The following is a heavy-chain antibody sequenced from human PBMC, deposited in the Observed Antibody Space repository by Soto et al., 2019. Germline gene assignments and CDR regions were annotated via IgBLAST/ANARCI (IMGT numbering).Heavy chain of an antibody. CDR1: GGSINSYY. D-gene: IGHD1-1*01. Sequence: QVQLQESGPGLVKPSETLSLTCSVSGGSINSYYWGWIRQPPGKGLEWIGYISYTGSTDYSPSLKSRVTTSVDTSKNQFSLKVRSVTAADTAIYFCARHYPIGNNWNYFDYWGRGTLVTVSS. J-gene: IGHJ4*02. V-gene: IGHV4-59*08. CDR3: ARHYPIGNNWNYFDY. CDR2: ISYTGST.